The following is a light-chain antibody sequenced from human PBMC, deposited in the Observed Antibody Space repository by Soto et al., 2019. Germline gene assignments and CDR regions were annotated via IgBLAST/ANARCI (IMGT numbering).Light chain of an antibody. J-gene: IGKJ2*01. V-gene: IGKV1-5*03. CDR1: QSVGSR. CDR3: QQYNSFSAET. CDR2: EAS. Sequence: DVQMTQSPSTLSAFLGDRVTLTCRSSQSVGSRLAWYPQKPGKAPKFLIYEASRLETGVPSRFRASGYGTEFTLTISSLQPDDFAAYYCQQYNSFSAETFGQGTKLELK.